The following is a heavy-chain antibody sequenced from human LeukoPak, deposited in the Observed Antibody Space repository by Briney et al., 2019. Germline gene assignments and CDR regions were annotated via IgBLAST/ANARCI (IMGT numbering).Heavy chain of an antibody. CDR3: AKVRGTTFGYMDV. J-gene: IGHJ6*03. CDR2: ISWNSGSI. Sequence: TGGSLRLSCAASGFTFDDYAMHWVRQAPGKGLEWVSGISWNSGSIGYADSVKGRFTISRDNAKNSLYLQMNSLRAEDTALYYCAKVRGTTFGYMDVWGKGTTVTVSS. V-gene: IGHV3-9*01. D-gene: IGHD1-7*01. CDR1: GFTFDDYA.